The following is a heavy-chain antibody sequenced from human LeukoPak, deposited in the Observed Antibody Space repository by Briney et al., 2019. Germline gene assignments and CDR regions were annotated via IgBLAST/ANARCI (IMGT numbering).Heavy chain of an antibody. J-gene: IGHJ3*02. CDR2: ISSSSSYI. D-gene: IGHD6-13*01. V-gene: IGHV3-21*01. Sequence: PGGSLRLSCAASGSTFSSYSMNWVRQAPGKGLEWVSSISSSSSYIYYADSVKGRFTISRDNAKNSLYLQMNSLRAEDTAVYYCARDDSYSSSWYKIAVAGVDAFDIWGQGTMVTVSS. CDR1: GSTFSSYS. CDR3: ARDDSYSSSWYKIAVAGVDAFDI.